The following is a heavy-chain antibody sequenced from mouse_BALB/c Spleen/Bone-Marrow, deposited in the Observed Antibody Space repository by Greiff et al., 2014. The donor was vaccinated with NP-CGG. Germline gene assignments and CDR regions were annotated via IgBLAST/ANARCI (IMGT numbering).Heavy chain of an antibody. J-gene: IGHJ4*01. CDR1: GYTFTEDT. CDR2: INPNNGGT. V-gene: IGHV1-22*01. Sequence: EVKLMESGPELVKPGASVKISCKTSGYTFTEDTMHWVKQSHGKSLEWIGVINPNNGGTTYKQKFKDKAALTVDMSSSTAYMELRSLTSEDSAVYYCARDGNYAMDYWGQGTSVTVSS. D-gene: IGHD2-1*01. CDR3: ARDGNYAMDY.